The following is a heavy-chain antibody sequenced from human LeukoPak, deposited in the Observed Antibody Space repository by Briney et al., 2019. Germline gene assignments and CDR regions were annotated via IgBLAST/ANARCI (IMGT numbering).Heavy chain of an antibody. D-gene: IGHD5-12*01. Sequence: SETLSLTCTVSGGSISSYYWSWIRQPPGKGLEWIGYIYYSGSTNYNPSLKSRVTISVDTSKNQFSLKLSSVTAADTAVYYCARRPGYSGYDYYYYYYGMDVWGQGTTVTVSS. CDR1: GGSISSYY. V-gene: IGHV4-59*08. J-gene: IGHJ6*02. CDR3: ARRPGYSGYDYYYYYYGMDV. CDR2: IYYSGST.